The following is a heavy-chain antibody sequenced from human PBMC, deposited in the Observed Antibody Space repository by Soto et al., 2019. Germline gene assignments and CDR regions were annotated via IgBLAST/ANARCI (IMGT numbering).Heavy chain of an antibody. CDR1: GYTFTGYY. D-gene: IGHD2-2*01. J-gene: IGHJ4*02. Sequence: QVQLVQSGAEVKKPGASVKVSCKASGYTFTGYYIHWVRQAPGQGLGRMGWINPKRGGTNYAQKFQGRVPMTWDTSITTAYMELSRLRSDDTAVYYCARVRGTSSWFLPDYWGQGTLVTVSS. V-gene: IGHV1-2*02. CDR2: INPKRGGT. CDR3: ARVRGTSSWFLPDY.